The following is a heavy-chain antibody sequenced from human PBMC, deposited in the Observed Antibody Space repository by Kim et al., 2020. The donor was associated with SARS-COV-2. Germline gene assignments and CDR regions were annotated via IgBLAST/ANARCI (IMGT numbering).Heavy chain of an antibody. J-gene: IGHJ6*02. CDR3: ARDSLGRGYGMDV. CDR1: GYTFTSYN. Sequence: ASVKVSCKSSGYTFTSYNMHWVRQAPGQGLEWIVIINPSDGRTSYAQKFQGRVTMTRDTSTSTVYMELSSLRSEDTAVYYCARDSLGRGYGMDVWVQGTTVTVS. V-gene: IGHV1-46*01. D-gene: IGHD3-10*01. CDR2: INPSDGRT.